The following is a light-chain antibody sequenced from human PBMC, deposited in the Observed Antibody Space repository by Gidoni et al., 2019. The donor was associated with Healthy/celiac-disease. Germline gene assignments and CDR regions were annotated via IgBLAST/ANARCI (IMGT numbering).Light chain of an antibody. Sequence: DIVMTPSPATLSVSPGERATLACRASQSVSSNLAWYQQKPGQAPRLLIYGASTRAPGIPARFSGSGSGTEFTLTLSSLLSEDFAVYYCQQYNNCPPWTFGQGTKVEIK. J-gene: IGKJ1*01. V-gene: IGKV3-15*01. CDR2: GAS. CDR1: QSVSSN. CDR3: QQYNNCPPWT.